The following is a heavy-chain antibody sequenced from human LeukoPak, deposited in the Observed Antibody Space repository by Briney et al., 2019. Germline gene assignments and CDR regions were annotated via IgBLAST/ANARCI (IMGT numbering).Heavy chain of an antibody. Sequence: ASVKVSCKASGYTFTSYDINWVRQATGQGLEWMGWMNPNSGNTGYAQKFQGRVTITRNTSISTAYMELSSLRSEDTAVYYCARDQAPFLWFGEPPGMFDPWGQGTLVTVSS. V-gene: IGHV1-8*03. D-gene: IGHD3-10*01. CDR2: MNPNSGNT. J-gene: IGHJ5*02. CDR1: GYTFTSYD. CDR3: ARDQAPFLWFGEPPGMFDP.